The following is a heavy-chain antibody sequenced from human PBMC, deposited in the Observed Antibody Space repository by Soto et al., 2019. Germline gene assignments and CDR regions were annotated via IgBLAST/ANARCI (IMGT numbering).Heavy chain of an antibody. D-gene: IGHD2-15*01. V-gene: IGHV1-18*01. CDR3: ARLGVVVVAASASYYYYRMDV. CDR2: ISAYNGNT. CDR1: GYTFTSYG. Sequence: ASVKVSCKASGYTFTSYGISWVRQAPGQGLEWMGWISAYNGNTNYAQKLQGRVTMTTDTSTSTAYMELRSLRSDDTAVYYCARLGVVVVAASASYYYYRMDVWGQGTTVTVSS. J-gene: IGHJ6*02.